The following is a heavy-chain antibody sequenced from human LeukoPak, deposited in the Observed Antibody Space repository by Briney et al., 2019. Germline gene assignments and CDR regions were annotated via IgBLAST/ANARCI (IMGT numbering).Heavy chain of an antibody. J-gene: IGHJ4*02. D-gene: IGHD1-26*01. CDR3: TSGGATYNN. CDR1: GFTFSSYW. V-gene: IGHV3-7*01. Sequence: PGGSLRLSCAASGFTFSSYWMSWVRQAPGKGLEWVANIKQDGSEKYYVDSVKGRFTISRDNAKNSLFLQMNSLRAEDTAVYYCTSGGATYNNWGQGTLVTVSS. CDR2: IKQDGSEK.